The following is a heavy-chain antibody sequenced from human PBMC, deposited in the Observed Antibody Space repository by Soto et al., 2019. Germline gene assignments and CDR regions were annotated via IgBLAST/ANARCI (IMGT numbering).Heavy chain of an antibody. CDR2: ISGSGGGT. Sequence: GASVKVSCKASGYTFTGYYMHWVRQAPGKGLEWVSSISGSGGGTSYADSVKGRFTISRDNSKNTLSLEMSSLRVEDTGVYYCARDQRGFNRPADYWGQGALVTVSS. J-gene: IGHJ4*02. CDR3: ARDQRGFNRPADY. CDR1: GYTFTGYY. V-gene: IGHV3-23*01. D-gene: IGHD2-15*01.